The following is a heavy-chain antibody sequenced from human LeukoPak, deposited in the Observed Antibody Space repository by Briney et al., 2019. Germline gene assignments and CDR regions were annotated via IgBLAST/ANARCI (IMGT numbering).Heavy chain of an antibody. CDR1: GGSISNYY. V-gene: IGHV4-59*08. CDR2: IYSTGST. J-gene: IGHJ4*02. Sequence: PSETLSLTCTVSGGSISNYYWSWLRQPPGKGLEWIGHIYSTGSTTYSPSLKSRVIMSADTSKNQFSLKVTSVTAADTAVYYCARHRPEGSYPLDSWGQGALVTVSS. CDR3: ARHRPEGSYPLDS.